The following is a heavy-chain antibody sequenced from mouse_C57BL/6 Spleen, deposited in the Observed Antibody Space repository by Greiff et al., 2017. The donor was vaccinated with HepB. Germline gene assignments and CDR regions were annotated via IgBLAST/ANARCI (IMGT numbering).Heavy chain of an antibody. CDR2: ISSGGDYI. CDR3: TRDSLYGNFYFDY. J-gene: IGHJ2*01. D-gene: IGHD2-1*01. CDR1: GFTFSSYA. Sequence: DVQLQESGEGLVKPGGSLKLSCAASGFTFSSYAMSWVRQTPEKRLEWVAYISSGGDYIYYADTVKGRFTISRDNARNTLYLQMSSLKSEDTAMYYCTRDSLYGNFYFDYWGQGTTLTVSS. V-gene: IGHV5-9-1*02.